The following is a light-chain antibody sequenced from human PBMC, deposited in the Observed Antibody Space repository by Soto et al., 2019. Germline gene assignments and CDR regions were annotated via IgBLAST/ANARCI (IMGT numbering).Light chain of an antibody. V-gene: IGLV2-23*01. CDR2: EGS. Sequence: QSVLTQPASVSGSPGQSITISCTESSSDVGSYSLVSWYQQHPGKAPKLMIYEGSKRPSGVSYRFSGSKSGNTASLTISGLQAEDEADYYCCSYAGRSTYVLGTGTKATVL. J-gene: IGLJ1*01. CDR3: CSYAGRSTYV. CDR1: SSDVGSYSL.